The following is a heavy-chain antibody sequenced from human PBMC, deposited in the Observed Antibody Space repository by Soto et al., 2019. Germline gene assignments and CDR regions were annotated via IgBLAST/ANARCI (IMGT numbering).Heavy chain of an antibody. CDR1: GYTFTSYY. J-gene: IGHJ4*02. V-gene: IGHV1-46*01. D-gene: IGHD3-22*01. CDR3: ARADMSIDITMIVVAPIDY. CDR2: INPSGGST. Sequence: ASVKVSCKASGYTFTSYYMHWVRQAPGQGLEWMGIINPSGGSTNYAQKLQGRVTMTTDTSTSTAYMELRSLRSDDTAVYYCARADMSIDITMIVVAPIDYWGQGTLVTVSS.